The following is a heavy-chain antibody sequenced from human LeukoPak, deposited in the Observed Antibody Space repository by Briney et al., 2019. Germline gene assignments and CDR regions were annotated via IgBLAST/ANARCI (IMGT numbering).Heavy chain of an antibody. V-gene: IGHV4-59*01. Sequence: PSETLSLTCTVSGGSISSYYWSWIRQPPGKGLEWIGYIYYSGSTNYNPSLKSRVATSVDTSTNQFSLKLSSVTAADTAVYYCARLRGYSYGYVDYWGQGTLVTVSS. J-gene: IGHJ4*02. CDR3: ARLRGYSYGYVDY. CDR2: IYYSGST. D-gene: IGHD5-18*01. CDR1: GGSISSYY.